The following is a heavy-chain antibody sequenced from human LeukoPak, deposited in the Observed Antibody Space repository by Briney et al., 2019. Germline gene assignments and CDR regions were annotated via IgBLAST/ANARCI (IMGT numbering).Heavy chain of an antibody. V-gene: IGHV3-23*01. Sequence: PGGSLRLSCAASGFTFSSYAMSWVRQAPGKGLEWVSAISGSGGSTYYADSVKGRFTISRDNSKNTLYLQMNSLRAEDTAVYYCAKVLLRFLEWPNDYWGQGTLVTVSS. CDR3: AKVLLRFLEWPNDY. D-gene: IGHD3-3*01. CDR1: GFTFSSYA. J-gene: IGHJ4*02. CDR2: ISGSGGST.